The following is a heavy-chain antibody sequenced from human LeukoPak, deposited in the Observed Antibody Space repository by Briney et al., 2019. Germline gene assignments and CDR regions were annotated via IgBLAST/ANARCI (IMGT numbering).Heavy chain of an antibody. J-gene: IGHJ4*02. CDR1: GYTFTSYD. Sequence: EASVKVSCKASGYTFTSYDINWVRQATGQGLEWMGWMNPNSGTTGYAQKFQGRVTMTRNTSISTANMELSSLRSEDTAVYYCARRPSKYYDILTGYYRSEFDYWGQGTLVTVSS. V-gene: IGHV1-8*01. CDR3: ARRPSKYYDILTGYYRSEFDY. CDR2: MNPNSGTT. D-gene: IGHD3-9*01.